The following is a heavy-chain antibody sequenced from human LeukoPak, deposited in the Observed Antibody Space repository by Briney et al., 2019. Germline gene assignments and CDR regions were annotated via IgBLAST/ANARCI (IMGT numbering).Heavy chain of an antibody. V-gene: IGHV3-23*01. D-gene: IGHD3-22*01. CDR3: AKDSMIVVVTLGY. J-gene: IGHJ4*02. CDR1: GFTFSSYA. CDR2: ISGSGGST. Sequence: PGGSLRLSCAAPGFTFSSYAMSWVRQAPGKGLEWVSAISGSGGSTYYADSVKGRFTISRDNSKNTLYLQMNSLRAEDTAVYYCAKDSMIVVVTLGYWGQGTLVTVSS.